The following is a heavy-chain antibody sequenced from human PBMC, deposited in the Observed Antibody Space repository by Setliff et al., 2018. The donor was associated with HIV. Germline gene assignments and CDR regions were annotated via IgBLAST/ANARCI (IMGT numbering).Heavy chain of an antibody. Sequence: GGSLRLSCAASGFTFSSNAMSWVRQAPGKGLEWVSLIYADGAFTYYADSVKGRFTIFRDNAKNTLYLQMNSLRAEDTAVYYCARDDYFQHWGQGTLVTVSS. J-gene: IGHJ1*01. CDR1: GFTFSSNA. CDR2: IYADGAFT. CDR3: ARDDYFQH. V-gene: IGHV3-23*03.